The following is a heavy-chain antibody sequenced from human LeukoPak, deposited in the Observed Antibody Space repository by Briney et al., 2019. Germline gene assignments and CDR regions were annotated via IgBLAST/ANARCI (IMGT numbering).Heavy chain of an antibody. J-gene: IGHJ6*02. Sequence: ASVKVSCKASGGTFSSYAISWVRQAPGQGLEWMGGIIPIFGTANYAQKFQGRVTITADESTSTAYMELSSLRSEDTAVYYCARDGYGDRTYYYYGMDVRGQGTTVTVSS. CDR1: GGTFSSYA. CDR3: ARDGYGDRTYYYYGMDV. V-gene: IGHV1-69*13. CDR2: IIPIFGTA. D-gene: IGHD4-17*01.